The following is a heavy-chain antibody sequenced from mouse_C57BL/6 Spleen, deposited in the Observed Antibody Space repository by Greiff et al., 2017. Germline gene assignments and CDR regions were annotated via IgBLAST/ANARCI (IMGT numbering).Heavy chain of an antibody. V-gene: IGHV1-55*01. Sequence: QVQLQQPGAELVKPGASVKMSCKASGYTFTSYWITWVKQRPGQGLEWIGDIYPGSGSTNYNEKFKSKATLTVDTSSSTAYMQLSSLTSEDSAVYYCAREGVVAYYAMDYWGQGTSVTVSS. CDR2: IYPGSGST. CDR1: GYTFTSYW. CDR3: AREGVVAYYAMDY. J-gene: IGHJ4*01. D-gene: IGHD1-1*01.